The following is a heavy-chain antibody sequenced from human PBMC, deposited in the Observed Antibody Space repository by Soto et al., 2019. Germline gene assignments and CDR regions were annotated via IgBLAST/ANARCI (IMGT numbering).Heavy chain of an antibody. J-gene: IGHJ6*02. CDR3: ARDLTPGGPIVPPDYGDYEGYYYYGMDV. V-gene: IGHV3-33*01. CDR2: IWYDGSNK. Sequence: GGSLRLSCAASGFTFSSYGMHWVRQAPGKGLEWVAVIWYDGSNKYYADSVKGRFTISRDNSKNTLYLQMNSLRAEDTAVYYCARDLTPGGPIVPPDYGDYEGYYYYGMDVWGQGTTVTVSS. CDR1: GFTFSSYG. D-gene: IGHD4-17*01.